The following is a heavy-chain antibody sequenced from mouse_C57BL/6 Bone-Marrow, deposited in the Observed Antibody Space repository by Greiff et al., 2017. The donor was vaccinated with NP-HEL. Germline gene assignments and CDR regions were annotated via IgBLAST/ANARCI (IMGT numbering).Heavy chain of an antibody. CDR1: GFTFSSYG. CDR3: AGGYLGY. Sequence: EVQLQQSGGDLVKPGGSLKLSCAASGFTFSSYGMSWVRQTPDKRLEWVATISSGGSYTYYPDSVKGRFTISRDNAKNTLYLQMSSLKSEDTAMYYCAGGYLGYWGQGTTLTVSS. D-gene: IGHD1-1*02. J-gene: IGHJ2*01. CDR2: ISSGGSYT. V-gene: IGHV5-6*01.